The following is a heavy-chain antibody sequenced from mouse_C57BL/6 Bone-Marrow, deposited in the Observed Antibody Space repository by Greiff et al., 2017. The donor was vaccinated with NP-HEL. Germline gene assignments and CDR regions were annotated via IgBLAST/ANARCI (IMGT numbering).Heavy chain of an antibody. D-gene: IGHD2-5*01. CDR2: IDPNSGGT. J-gene: IGHJ1*03. V-gene: IGHV1-72*01. CDR3: ARVDYSNYLYWYFDV. Sequence: QVQLQQPGAELVKPGASVKLSCTASGYTFTSYWMHWVKQRPGRGLEWIGRIDPNSGGTKYNEKFKSKATLTVDKPSSTAYMQLSSLTSEDSAVYYCARVDYSNYLYWYFDVWGTGTTVTVSS. CDR1: GYTFTSYW.